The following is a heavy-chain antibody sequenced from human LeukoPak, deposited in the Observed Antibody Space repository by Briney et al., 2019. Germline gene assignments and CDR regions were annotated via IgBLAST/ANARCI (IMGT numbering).Heavy chain of an antibody. CDR2: ISYDGSNK. CDR1: GLTFSTYA. Sequence: GGPVRLFCAASGLTFSTYAMDWVRQAPGKGLEWVAVISYDGSNKYYADSVKGRFTISRDNSKNTLYLQMDSLRAEDTAVYYCAKDKELRYFDWLFDLDYWGQGTLVTVSS. D-gene: IGHD3-9*01. V-gene: IGHV3-30*04. J-gene: IGHJ4*02. CDR3: AKDKELRYFDWLFDLDY.